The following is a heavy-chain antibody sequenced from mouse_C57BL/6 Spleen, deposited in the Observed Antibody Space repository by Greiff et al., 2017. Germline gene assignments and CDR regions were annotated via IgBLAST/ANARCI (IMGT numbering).Heavy chain of an antibody. D-gene: IGHD2-2*01. J-gene: IGHJ4*01. CDR2: IDPSDSYT. CDR1: GYTFTSYW. Sequence: QVQLKQSGAELVMPGASVKLSCKASGYTFTSYWMHWVKQRPGQGLEWIGEIDPSDSYTNYNQKFKGKSTLTVDKSSSTAYMQLSSLTSEDSAVYYCARWLRGAMDYWGQGTSVTVSS. CDR3: ARWLRGAMDY. V-gene: IGHV1-69*01.